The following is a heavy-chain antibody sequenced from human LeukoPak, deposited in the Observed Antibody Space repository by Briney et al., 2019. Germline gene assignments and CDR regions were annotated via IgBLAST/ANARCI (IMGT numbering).Heavy chain of an antibody. CDR1: GYTFTGYY. J-gene: IGHJ4*02. CDR3: AREGVAGTKLYDY. D-gene: IGHD6-19*01. V-gene: IGHV1-2*06. Sequence: ASVKVSCKASGYTFTGYYMHWVRQAPGQGLEWMGRINPNSGGTNYAQKFQGRVTMTRDTSISTAYMELSRLRSDDTAVYYCAREGVAGTKLYDYWGQGTLVTVSS. CDR2: INPNSGGT.